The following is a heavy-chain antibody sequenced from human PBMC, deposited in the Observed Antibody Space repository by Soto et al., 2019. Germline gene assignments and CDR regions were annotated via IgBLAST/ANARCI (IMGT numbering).Heavy chain of an antibody. CDR1: CGSFSAYY. CDR2: IIHSGST. V-gene: IGHV4-34*01. D-gene: IGHD2-21*01. Sequence: SETLSLTCAVYCGSFSAYYWSWIRQPPGRGLEWIGEIIHSGSTNYNPSLKSRVTISVDTSKNQVSLKLSTVTAADTAVYYCAGGMVKRRAFDIWGQGTMVTVSS. J-gene: IGHJ3*02. CDR3: AGGMVKRRAFDI.